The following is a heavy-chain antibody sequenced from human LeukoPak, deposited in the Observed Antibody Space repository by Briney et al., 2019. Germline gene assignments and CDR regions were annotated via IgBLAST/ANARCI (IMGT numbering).Heavy chain of an antibody. D-gene: IGHD3-9*01. Sequence: SGTLSLTCSVSGGSVSNTLHYWGWIRQPPGTGLEWIGNINYIGSSAYNPSLRSRVTVSVDTSKNQFSLKMRSVTAADTAVYYCARLTKGRYFDYIFDYWGQGSLVTVSS. J-gene: IGHJ4*02. V-gene: IGHV4-39*01. CDR3: ARLTKGRYFDYIFDY. CDR1: GGSVSNTLHY. CDR2: INYIGSS.